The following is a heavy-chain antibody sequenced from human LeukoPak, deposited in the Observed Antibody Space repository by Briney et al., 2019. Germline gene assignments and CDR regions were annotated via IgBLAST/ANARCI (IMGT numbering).Heavy chain of an antibody. Sequence: PGGYLRLSYAASGFTFSSSAMSWVRQAPGKGLEWVSAISNNGGYTYYADSVQGRFTISRDNSKSTLCLQMNSLRAEDTAVYYCAKQLGYCSDGSCYFPYWGQGTLVTVSS. D-gene: IGHD2-15*01. CDR2: ISNNGGYT. CDR3: AKQLGYCSDGSCYFPY. V-gene: IGHV3-23*01. CDR1: GFTFSSSA. J-gene: IGHJ4*02.